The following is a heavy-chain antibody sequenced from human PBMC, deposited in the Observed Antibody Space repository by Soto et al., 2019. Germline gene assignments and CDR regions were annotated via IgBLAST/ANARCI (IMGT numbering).Heavy chain of an antibody. CDR2: INHSGST. CDR3: ARVSYYDYVWGSYRLGVFDY. J-gene: IGHJ4*02. D-gene: IGHD3-16*02. CDR1: GGSFSGYY. Sequence: SETLSLTCAVYGGSFSGYYWSWIRQPPGKGLEWIGEINHSGSTNYNPSLKSRVTISVDTSKNQFSLKLSSVTAADTAVYYCARVSYYDYVWGSYRLGVFDYWGQGTLVTVSS. V-gene: IGHV4-34*01.